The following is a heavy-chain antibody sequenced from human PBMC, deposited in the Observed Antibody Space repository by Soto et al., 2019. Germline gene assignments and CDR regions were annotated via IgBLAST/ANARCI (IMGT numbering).Heavy chain of an antibody. D-gene: IGHD3-16*01. CDR1: GGSISGYY. V-gene: IGHV4-59*01. Sequence: PSETLSLTCTVSGGSISGYYWNWIRQPPGKGLEWIGYVYYSGSTNYNPSLKSRVTMSVDTSKNQFSLQLSSVTAADTAVYYCASRKSGLPFDYWGQGVLVTVSS. J-gene: IGHJ4*02. CDR3: ASRKSGLPFDY. CDR2: VYYSGST.